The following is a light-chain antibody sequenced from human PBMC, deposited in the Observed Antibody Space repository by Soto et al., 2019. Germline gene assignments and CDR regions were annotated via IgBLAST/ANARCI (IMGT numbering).Light chain of an antibody. J-gene: IGLJ2*01. V-gene: IGLV3-1*01. Sequence: SYELTQPPSVSVSPGQTASITCSGDKLGDKYACWYQQKPGQSPVLDICQDNKRPSGIPERFSGSNSGNTATLTISGTQAMDEADYYCQAWDSSTANVVFGGGTKLTVL. CDR2: QDN. CDR1: KLGDKY. CDR3: QAWDSSTANVV.